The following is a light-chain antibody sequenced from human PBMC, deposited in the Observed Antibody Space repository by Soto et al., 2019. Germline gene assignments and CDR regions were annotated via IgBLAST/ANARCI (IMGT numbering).Light chain of an antibody. CDR1: SSDVGTYNR. J-gene: IGLJ2*01. CDR2: DVT. CDR3: SSYSSSSSPVV. V-gene: IGLV2-18*02. Sequence: QSALTQPPSVSGSPGQSGTISCTGTSSDVGTYNRVSWYQQPPGTAPKLMIYDVTNRPSGVPDRFSGSKSGNTASLTISGLQAEDEADYYCSSYSSSSSPVVFGGGTKVTVL.